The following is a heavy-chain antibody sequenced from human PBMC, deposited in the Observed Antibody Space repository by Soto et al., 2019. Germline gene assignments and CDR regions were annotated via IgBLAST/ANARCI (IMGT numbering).Heavy chain of an antibody. CDR2: IDWDDDE. CDR1: GFSLSTSGMC. J-gene: IGHJ4*02. Sequence: SGPTLVNPTQTLTQTCTFSGFSLSTSGMCVSWIRQPPGKALEWLARIDWDDDEYYSTSLKTRLTTSKDTSKNLVVLTMTNMDPTDTATYYCARALGSSTLDYWGQGTLVTVSS. CDR3: ARALGSSTLDY. V-gene: IGHV2-70*11. D-gene: IGHD6-13*01.